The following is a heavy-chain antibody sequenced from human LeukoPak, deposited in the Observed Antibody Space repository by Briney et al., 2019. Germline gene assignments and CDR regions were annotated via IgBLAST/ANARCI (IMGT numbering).Heavy chain of an antibody. D-gene: IGHD1-1*01. CDR3: TRTSPGIPLDF. CDR1: GVSFTGYY. V-gene: IGHV4-34*01. Sequence: SETLSLTCAVSGVSFTGYYWSWIRQPPGKGPEWIGEISHSGRTAYNPSLKSRVAISLDTSKNQFSLKLSFVSAADTAVYYCTRTSPGIPLDFWGQGTMVTVSS. J-gene: IGHJ4*02. CDR2: ISHSGRT.